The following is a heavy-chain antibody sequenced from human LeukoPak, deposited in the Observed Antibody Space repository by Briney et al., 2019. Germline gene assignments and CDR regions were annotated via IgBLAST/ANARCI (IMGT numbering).Heavy chain of an antibody. CDR2: IFYSGST. J-gene: IGHJ4*02. Sequence: PSETLSLTCTVSGGSMSSYYWSWIRQPPGMGLEYIGNIFYSGSTNYNPSLKSRVTISVDTSKNQFSLKLSSVTAADTAVYYCARAGSGYRDSIDYWGQGTLVTVSS. V-gene: IGHV4-59*01. CDR1: GGSMSSYY. CDR3: ARAGSGYRDSIDY. D-gene: IGHD3-22*01.